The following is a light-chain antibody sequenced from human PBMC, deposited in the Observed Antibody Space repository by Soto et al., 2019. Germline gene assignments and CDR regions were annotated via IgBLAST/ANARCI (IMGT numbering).Light chain of an antibody. J-gene: IGKJ4*01. Sequence: DIPLTQYPSFLSASVGDRVPITCRASHGIRQYLAWYPQKPGKAPKLLIYAASTLQSGVPLRFSGSGSWTEFTLTISSLQPEDFGSYDCQQLNSYLLTFGGGTKVVIK. CDR3: QQLNSYLLT. CDR1: HGIRQY. CDR2: AAS. V-gene: IGKV1-9*01.